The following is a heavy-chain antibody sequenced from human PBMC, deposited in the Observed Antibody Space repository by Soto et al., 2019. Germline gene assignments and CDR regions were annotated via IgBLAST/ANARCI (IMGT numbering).Heavy chain of an antibody. V-gene: IGHV3-48*03. Sequence: PGGSLRLSCAASGFTFSSYEMNWVRQAPGKGLEWVSYISSSGSTIYYADSVKGRFTISRDNAKSSLYLQMNSLRAEDTAVYYCARVGSSGYYYTPSYYYGMDVWGQGTTVTVSS. J-gene: IGHJ6*02. CDR1: GFTFSSYE. CDR2: ISSSGSTI. D-gene: IGHD3-22*01. CDR3: ARVGSSGYYYTPSYYYGMDV.